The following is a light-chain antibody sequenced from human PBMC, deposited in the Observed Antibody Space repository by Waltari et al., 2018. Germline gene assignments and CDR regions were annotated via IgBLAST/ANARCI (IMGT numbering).Light chain of an antibody. J-gene: IGLJ3*02. CDR1: NSAVGGHNY. V-gene: IGLV2-8*01. CDR2: EVT. Sequence: QSALTQPPSASGSPGQSVTISCPGTNSAVGGHNYVSWYQQHPGKAPKLMIYEVTKRPSGVPDRFSGSKSGNTASLTVSGLQAEDDADYYCSSYAGSNNLVFGGGTKLTVL. CDR3: SSYAGSNNLV.